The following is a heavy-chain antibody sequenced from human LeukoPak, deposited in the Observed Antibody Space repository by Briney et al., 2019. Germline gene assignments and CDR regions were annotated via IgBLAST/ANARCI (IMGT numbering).Heavy chain of an antibody. J-gene: IGHJ5*02. CDR1: GFTFSSFG. CDR3: AKKSGAAFYNWFDP. D-gene: IGHD1-26*01. V-gene: IGHV3-30*02. Sequence: GGSLRLSCAASGFTFSSFGMHWVRQAPGKGLEWVAYIRYDGSNKKYADSLEGRFTISRDNSKNALYLQIDSLRPEDTAVNYCAKKSGAAFYNWFDPRGQGTLVTVSS. CDR2: IRYDGSNK.